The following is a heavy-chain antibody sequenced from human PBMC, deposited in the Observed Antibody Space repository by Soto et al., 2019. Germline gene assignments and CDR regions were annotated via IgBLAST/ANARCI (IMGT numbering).Heavy chain of an antibody. V-gene: IGHV4-39*02. CDR2: IFYTGTT. D-gene: IGHD1-20*01. J-gene: IGHJ4*02. Sequence: PSETLSLTCSVSGGSISYNSYYWGWIRQPPGKGLEWVGGIFYTGTTYYSPSLKDRVTISVDTSKNSFSLNLTSVTAADTAVYFCARATYNWNHEYWGQGTQVTVSS. CDR3: ARATYNWNHEY. CDR1: GGSISYNSYY.